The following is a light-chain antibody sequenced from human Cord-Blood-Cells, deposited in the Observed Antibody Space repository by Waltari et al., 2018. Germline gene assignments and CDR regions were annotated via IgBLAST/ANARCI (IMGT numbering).Light chain of an antibody. Sequence: DIQITQSPSFVSASLGDRVTNTCRASQGISSWLTWYQQKPGKAPKLLIYATSSLQSGVPSRFSGSGSGTDFTLTISSLQPEDFATYYCQQANSVPFTFGPGTKVDIK. CDR1: QGISSW. CDR3: QQANSVPFT. V-gene: IGKV1-12*01. CDR2: ATS. J-gene: IGKJ3*01.